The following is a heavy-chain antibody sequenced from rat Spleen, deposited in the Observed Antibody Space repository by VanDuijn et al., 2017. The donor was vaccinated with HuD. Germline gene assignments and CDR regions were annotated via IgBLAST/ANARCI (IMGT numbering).Heavy chain of an antibody. Sequence: EVQLVESGGGLVQPGRSLKLSCVASGFTFNNYWLTWIRQAPGKGLEWVASITNTGGSTYYRDSVKGRFTVSRDNAKSTLYLQMDSLWSEDTATYYCARGAGVDYWGQGVMVTVSS. CDR3: ARGAGVDY. CDR1: GFTFNNYW. J-gene: IGHJ2*01. D-gene: IGHD5-1*01. V-gene: IGHV5-31*01. CDR2: ITNTGGST.